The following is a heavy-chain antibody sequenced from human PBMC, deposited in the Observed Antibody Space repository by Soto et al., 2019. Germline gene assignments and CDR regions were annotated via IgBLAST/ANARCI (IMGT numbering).Heavy chain of an antibody. CDR3: ATRNWFDP. Sequence: QLQLQESGPGLVKPSETLSLTCTVSGGSISSRGYYWGWIRQPPGKGLEWIGTIYYSGSTYYNPSLKGRVTISVDTSENQFSLKLSSVTAAGTAVYFCATRNWFDPWGQGTLVTVSS. J-gene: IGHJ5*02. V-gene: IGHV4-39*01. CDR1: GGSISSRGYY. CDR2: IYYSGST.